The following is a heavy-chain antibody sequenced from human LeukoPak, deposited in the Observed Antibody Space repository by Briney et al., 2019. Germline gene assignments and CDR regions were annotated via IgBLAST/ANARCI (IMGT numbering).Heavy chain of an antibody. CDR2: IYYSGST. CDR3: ARGGVISLPAL. J-gene: IGHJ4*02. D-gene: IGHD3-3*01. Sequence: SETLSLTCTVSGGSISTYYWSWMRQPPGKGLEWIGYIYYSGSTNYNPSLKSRVTISVDTSKNQFSLKLNSVTAADTAMYYCARGGVISLPALWGQRTLVTVSS. CDR1: GGSISTYY. V-gene: IGHV4-59*01.